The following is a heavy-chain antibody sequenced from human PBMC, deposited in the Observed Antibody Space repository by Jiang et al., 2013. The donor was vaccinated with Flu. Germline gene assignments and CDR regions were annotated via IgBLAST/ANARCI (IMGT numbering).Heavy chain of an antibody. CDR2: ISNSGST. V-gene: IGHV4-4*07. CDR1: GGSMGSYY. J-gene: IGHJ4*01. CDR3: ARGWDMEGL. Sequence: PGLVKPSETLSLTCTVSGGSMGSYYWSWIRQPAGKRLEWIGRISNSGSTNYNPSFKSRATLSVDLSKKQFFLNLTSVTAADTAIYFCARGWDMEGLWGQGTLVTVSA. D-gene: IGHD2-15*01.